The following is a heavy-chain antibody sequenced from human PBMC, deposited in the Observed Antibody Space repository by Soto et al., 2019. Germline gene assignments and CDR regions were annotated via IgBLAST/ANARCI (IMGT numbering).Heavy chain of an antibody. CDR2: IYCDDAK. D-gene: IGHD2-8*01. J-gene: IGHJ4*02. V-gene: IGHV2-5*02. CDR1: GFSLSTRGVG. CDR3: ALFRVNGIMIRDY. Sequence: QITLKESGPTLVKSTQTLTLTCTFSGFSLSTRGVGVAWIRQPPGKALEWLTLIYCDDAKHYSPSLKSRITITKDTSKIQVVLTMTNMEPVDTATYYCALFRVNGIMIRDYLGQGTLVTVSS.